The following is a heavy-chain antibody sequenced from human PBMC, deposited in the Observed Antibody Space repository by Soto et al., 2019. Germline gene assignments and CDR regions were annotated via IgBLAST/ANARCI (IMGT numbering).Heavy chain of an antibody. J-gene: IGHJ4*02. D-gene: IGHD6-19*01. CDR2: IYYGGST. V-gene: IGHV4-59*01. CDR3: ARSPSHIAVDCAGLFDY. Sequence: QVQLQESGPGLVKPSETLSLTCTVSGGSISSYYWSWIRQPPGKGLEWIGYIYYGGSTNYNPSLKSRVTISVDTSKNQFALTVSSVAAADTAVYYCARSPSHIAVDCAGLFDYWGQGTLVTVSS. CDR1: GGSISSYY.